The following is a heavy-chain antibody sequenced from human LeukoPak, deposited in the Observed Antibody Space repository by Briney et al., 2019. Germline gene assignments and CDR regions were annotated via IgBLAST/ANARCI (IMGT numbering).Heavy chain of an antibody. CDR3: ARVDSGSFLGDWFDP. CDR2: INHSGST. D-gene: IGHD1-26*01. J-gene: IGHJ5*02. CDR1: GGSFSGYY. Sequence: SETLSLTCAVYGGSFSGYYWSWIRQPPGKGLEWIGEINHSGSTNYNPSLKSRVTISVDTSKNQFSLKLSSVTAADTAVYYCARVDSGSFLGDWFDPWGQGTLVTVSS. V-gene: IGHV4-34*01.